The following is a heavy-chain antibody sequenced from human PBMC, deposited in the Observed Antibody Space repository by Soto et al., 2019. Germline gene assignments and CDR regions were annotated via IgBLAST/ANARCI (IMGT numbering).Heavy chain of an antibody. J-gene: IGHJ4*02. Sequence: QVQLVQSGAEVKKPGSSVKVSCKDSGGTFSSYAISWVRQAPGQGLEWMGGIIPIFGTANYAQKFQGRVTITADESTSTAYMELSSLRSEDTAVYYCARDRHAGYSSGWIYDYWGQGTLVTVSS. CDR3: ARDRHAGYSSGWIYDY. CDR1: GGTFSSYA. CDR2: IIPIFGTA. V-gene: IGHV1-69*01. D-gene: IGHD6-19*01.